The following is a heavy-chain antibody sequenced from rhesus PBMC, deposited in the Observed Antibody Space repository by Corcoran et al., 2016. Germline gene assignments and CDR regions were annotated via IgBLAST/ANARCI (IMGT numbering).Heavy chain of an antibody. CDR3: VRDDGDS. CDR1: GFALRTYW. Sequence: EMRLVESGGGLAKPGGSLRLSCTASGFALRTYWMCWVRQAPGKGLMWISAIDNGGSEKYYGDSVRGRFTISIDTARNALYLQMDSLRVEDTAIYYCVRDDGDSWGQGVVVTVSS. V-gene: IGHV3-28*01. CDR2: IDNGGSEK. J-gene: IGHJ6*01.